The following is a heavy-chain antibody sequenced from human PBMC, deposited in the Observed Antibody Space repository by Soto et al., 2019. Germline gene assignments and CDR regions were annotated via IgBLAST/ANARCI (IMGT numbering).Heavy chain of an antibody. CDR3: AEDDRGKRYRFDY. D-gene: IGHD2-2*02. CDR1: DASIDSYY. CDR2: IYDTGRT. Sequence: SETLSLTCAVSDASIDSYYWSWIRQPPGKGLEWIGYIYDTGRTTYNPSLKSRLTISPDRYKNQFFLKLSSMTAADTAIYYWAEDDRGKRYRFDYWGQGTLVTV. V-gene: IGHV4-4*08. J-gene: IGHJ4*02.